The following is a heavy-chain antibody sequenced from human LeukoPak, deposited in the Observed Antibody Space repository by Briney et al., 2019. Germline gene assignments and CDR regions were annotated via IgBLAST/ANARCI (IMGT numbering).Heavy chain of an antibody. D-gene: IGHD2-2*01. CDR1: GFTFSSYS. Sequence: GGSLRLSCAASGFTFSSYSMNWVRQAPGKGLEWVSSISSSSSYIYYADSVKGRFTISRDNAKNSLYLQMNSLRAEDTAVYYCARAYCSSTSCPPQYYYYYMDVWGKGTTVTISS. CDR3: ARAYCSSTSCPPQYYYYYMDV. V-gene: IGHV3-21*01. CDR2: ISSSSSYI. J-gene: IGHJ6*03.